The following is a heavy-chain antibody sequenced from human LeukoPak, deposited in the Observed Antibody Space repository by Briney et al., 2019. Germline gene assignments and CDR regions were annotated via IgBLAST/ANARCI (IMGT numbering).Heavy chain of an antibody. CDR3: ARASRINMVGGVMGGYLDY. J-gene: IGHJ4*02. CDR2: ISSSSNYI. Sequence: PGGSLRLSCAASGFPFSSYSINWVRQAPGKGLEWVSSISSSSNYIYYADSLKGRFTISRDNAKNSLYLQMNSLRAEDTAVYYCARASRINMVGGVMGGYLDYWGRGTLVTVS. V-gene: IGHV3-21*06. CDR1: GFPFSSYS. D-gene: IGHD3-10*01.